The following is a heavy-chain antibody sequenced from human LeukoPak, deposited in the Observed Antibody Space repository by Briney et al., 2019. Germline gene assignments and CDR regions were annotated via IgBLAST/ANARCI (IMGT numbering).Heavy chain of an antibody. Sequence: SQTLSLTCTVSGGSISSGSYYWSWIRQPAGKGLEWIGRIYTSGSTNYNPSFKSRVTISVDRSKNQFSLKLSSVTAADTAVYYCARGVTTPYYYYGMDVWGQGTTVTVSS. V-gene: IGHV4-61*02. CDR1: GGSISSGSYY. J-gene: IGHJ6*02. CDR3: ARGVTTPYYYYGMDV. D-gene: IGHD4-17*01. CDR2: IYTSGST.